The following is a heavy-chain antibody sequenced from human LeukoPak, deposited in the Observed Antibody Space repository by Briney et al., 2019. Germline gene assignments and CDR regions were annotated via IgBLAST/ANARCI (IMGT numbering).Heavy chain of an antibody. J-gene: IGHJ6*03. CDR3: ASNSFGGGIVVVPAAIRYYYYYMDV. V-gene: IGHV1-18*01. CDR1: GYTFTSYG. CDR2: IGAYNGNT. Sequence: ASVKVSCKASGYTFTSYGISWVRQAPGQGLEWMGWIGAYNGNTNYAQKLQGRVTMTTDTYTSTAYMELRSLRSDDTAVYYCASNSFGGGIVVVPAAIRYYYYYMDVWGKGTTVTVSS. D-gene: IGHD2-2*02.